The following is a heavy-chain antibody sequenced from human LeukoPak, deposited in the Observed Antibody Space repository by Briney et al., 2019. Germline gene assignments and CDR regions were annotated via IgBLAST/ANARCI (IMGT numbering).Heavy chain of an antibody. CDR1: GGSFSGYY. V-gene: IGHV4-34*01. D-gene: IGHD4-11*01. CDR2: INHRGST. J-gene: IGHJ4*02. Sequence: SETLSLTCAVYGGSFSGYYWSWIRQPPGKGLEWIGEINHRGSTNYNPSLKSRVTISVDTPKNQFSLKVSSVTAADTAVYYCARTVTTPALDYWGQGTLVTVSS. CDR3: ARTVTTPALDY.